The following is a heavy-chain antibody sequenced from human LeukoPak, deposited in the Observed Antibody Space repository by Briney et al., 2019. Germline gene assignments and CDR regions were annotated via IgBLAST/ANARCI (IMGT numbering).Heavy chain of an antibody. V-gene: IGHV2-70*01. CDR1: GFSLSTRGMC. CDR2: IEWDDDK. J-gene: IGHJ4*02. D-gene: IGHD3-16*02. CDR3: ARIRGCDYVWGSYRSYYFDY. Sequence: SGPTLVNPTQTLTLTCTFSGFSLSTRGMCVSWIRQPPGKALEWLAHIEWDDDKYYSTSLKTRLTISKDTSKNQVVLIMTNMDPVDTATYYCARIRGCDYVWGSYRSYYFDYWGQGTLVTVSS.